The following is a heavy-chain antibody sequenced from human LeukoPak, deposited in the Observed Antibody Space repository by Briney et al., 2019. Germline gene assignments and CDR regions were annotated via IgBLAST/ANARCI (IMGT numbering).Heavy chain of an antibody. V-gene: IGHV3-30*02. Sequence: GGSLRLSCAASGFTFSNYNMNWVRQAPGKGLEWVTFIRYDGSNKYYADSVKGRFTISRDNSKNTLYLQMIGLRDEDTAVYYCAKSYSWNDKTSDYWGQGTRVTVSS. CDR1: GFTFSNYN. D-gene: IGHD1-1*01. CDR3: AKSYSWNDKTSDY. CDR2: IRYDGSNK. J-gene: IGHJ4*02.